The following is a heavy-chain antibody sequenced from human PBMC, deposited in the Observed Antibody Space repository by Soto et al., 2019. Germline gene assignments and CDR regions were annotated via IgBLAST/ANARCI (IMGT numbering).Heavy chain of an antibody. CDR1: GGSISSSYW. D-gene: IGHD6-19*01. CDR2: ISHSGST. Sequence: QVQLQESGPGLVKPSGTLSLACAVSGGSISSSYWWSWVRQPPGKGLEWIGEISHSGSTTYNPSLKSRITISLDKSENQFSLRLNSVPAADTAVYYCARSSGWYMLDYWGQGTLVTVSS. V-gene: IGHV4-4*02. CDR3: ARSSGWYMLDY. J-gene: IGHJ4*02.